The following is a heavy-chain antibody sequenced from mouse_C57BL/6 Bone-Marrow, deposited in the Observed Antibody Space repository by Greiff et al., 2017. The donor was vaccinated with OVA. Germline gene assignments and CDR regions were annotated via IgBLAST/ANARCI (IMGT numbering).Heavy chain of an antibody. D-gene: IGHD1-2*01. CDR1: GFTFSDYS. J-gene: IGHJ1*03. CDR2: INYDGSST. CDR3: ARGTTARYFDV. V-gene: IGHV5-16*01. Sequence: EVKLVESEGGLVQPGSSMKLSCTASGFTFSDYSMAWVRQVPEKGLEWVANINYDGSSTYYLDSLKSRFIISRDNAKNIRYLQISSLKSEDTATYYCARGTTARYFDVWGTGTTVTVAS.